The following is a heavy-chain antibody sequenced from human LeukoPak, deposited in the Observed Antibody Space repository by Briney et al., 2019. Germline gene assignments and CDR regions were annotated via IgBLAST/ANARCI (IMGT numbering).Heavy chain of an antibody. V-gene: IGHV3-7*03. CDR1: GFTFTTSW. CDR2: IKQDGSAR. J-gene: IGHJ4*02. D-gene: IGHD3-16*01. CDR3: AKPPWGRIYYFDY. Sequence: PGGSLRLSCAASGFTFTTSWMHWVRQAPGKGLEWLANIKQDGSARNYVDSVKGRFTISRDNSKNTLYLQMNSLRAEDTAVYYCAKPPWGRIYYFDYWGQGTLVTVSS.